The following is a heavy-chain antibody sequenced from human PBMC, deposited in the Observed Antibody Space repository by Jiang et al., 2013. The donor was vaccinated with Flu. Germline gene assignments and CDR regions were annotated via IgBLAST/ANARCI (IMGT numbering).Heavy chain of an antibody. J-gene: IGHJ4*02. D-gene: IGHD2-2*01. CDR3: ARAPPPNVPAAKVGCFDY. CDR1: GYTFTSYY. V-gene: IGHV1-46*01. CDR2: INPSGGST. Sequence: GAEVKKPGASVKVSCKASGYTFTSYYMHWVRQAPGQGLEWMGIINPSGGSTSYAQKFQGRVTMTRDTSTSTVYMELSSLRSEDTAVYYCARAPPPNVPAAKVGCFDYWGQGTLVTVSS.